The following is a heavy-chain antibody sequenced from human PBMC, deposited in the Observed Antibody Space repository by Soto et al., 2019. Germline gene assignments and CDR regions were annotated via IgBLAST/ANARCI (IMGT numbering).Heavy chain of an antibody. Sequence: SETLSLTWTVSGGSISSSIYCRGCIRQPSGKGLEWIGYIYYSGSTNYNPSLKSRVTISVDTSKNQFSLKLSSVTAADTAVYYCANYPTTVTSDYWGQGTLVTVSS. J-gene: IGHJ4*02. CDR2: IYYSGST. CDR1: GGSISSSIYC. V-gene: IGHV4-61*05. CDR3: ANYPTTVTSDY. D-gene: IGHD4-17*01.